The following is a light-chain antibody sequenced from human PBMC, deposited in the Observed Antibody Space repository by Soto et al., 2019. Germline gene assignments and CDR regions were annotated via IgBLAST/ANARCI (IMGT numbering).Light chain of an antibody. V-gene: IGKV3-15*01. J-gene: IGKJ1*01. CDR1: QSVRSN. CDR2: DAS. Sequence: EKVMTQSPATLSVSPGERATLSCRASQSVRSNLAWYQQKPGQPPRLLIYDASTRATRIPSRFSGSGSGTEFTLTISSLQSEDFAVYYCQQYDNWPRKFGQGTKVDIK. CDR3: QQYDNWPRK.